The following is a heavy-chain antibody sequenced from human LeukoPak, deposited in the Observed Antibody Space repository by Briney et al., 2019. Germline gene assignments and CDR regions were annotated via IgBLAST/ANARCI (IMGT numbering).Heavy chain of an antibody. CDR1: GFAFSTYA. D-gene: IGHD5-18*01. V-gene: IGHV3-30*04. CDR3: AKGKPSSLWPPFDD. Sequence: GGSLRLSCAASGFAFSTYAMHWVRQAPGKGLEWVAVISYDGSNKYYADSVKGRFTISRDNSKNTLYLQMNSLKPEDTAVYYCAKGKPSSLWPPFDDWGQGTLVTVSS. J-gene: IGHJ4*02. CDR2: ISYDGSNK.